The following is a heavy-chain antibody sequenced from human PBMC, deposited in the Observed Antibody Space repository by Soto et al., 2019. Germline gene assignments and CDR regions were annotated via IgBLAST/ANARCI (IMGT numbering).Heavy chain of an antibody. CDR2: IIPIFGTA. J-gene: IGHJ4*02. Sequence: ASVKVSCKASGGTFSSYAISWVRQAPGQGLEWMGGIIPIFGTANYAQKFQGRVTITADESTSTAYMELSSLRSEDTAVYYCARSGSSWSSFDYWGQGTLVTVSS. CDR3: ARSGSSWSSFDY. D-gene: IGHD6-6*01. V-gene: IGHV1-69*13. CDR1: GGTFSSYA.